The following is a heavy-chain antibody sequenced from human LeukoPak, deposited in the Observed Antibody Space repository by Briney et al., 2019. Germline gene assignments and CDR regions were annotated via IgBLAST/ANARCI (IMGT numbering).Heavy chain of an antibody. CDR1: GGTFSKYA. Sequence: ASVKVSCKASGGTFSKYALSWVRQAPGQGLEWMGAIIPFLDTSNYPPKFQDRVTITTDESTSTAYMDLSSLRSDDTAVYYCARAQAGNYNWPLDLWGQGTLVTVSS. V-gene: IGHV1-69*05. CDR2: IIPFLDTS. D-gene: IGHD5-24*01. CDR3: ARAQAGNYNWPLDL. J-gene: IGHJ5*02.